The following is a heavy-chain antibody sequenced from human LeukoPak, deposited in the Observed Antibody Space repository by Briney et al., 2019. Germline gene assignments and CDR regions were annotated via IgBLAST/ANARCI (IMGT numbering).Heavy chain of an antibody. CDR2: INSDGSST. D-gene: IGHD4-17*01. V-gene: IGHV3-74*01. CDR3: ASGLDYGDYEGAFDI. J-gene: IGHJ3*02. Sequence: GGSLRLSCAASGFTFSSYWMHWVRQAPGKGLVWVSRINSDGSSTSYADSVKGRFTISRDNAKNTLYLQMNSLRAEDTAVYYCASGLDYGDYEGAFDIWGQGTMVSVSS. CDR1: GFTFSSYW.